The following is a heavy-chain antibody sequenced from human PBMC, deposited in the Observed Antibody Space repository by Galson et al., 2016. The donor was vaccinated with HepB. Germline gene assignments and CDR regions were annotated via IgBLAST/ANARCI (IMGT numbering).Heavy chain of an antibody. D-gene: IGHD3-3*01. CDR1: GGSIRNYF. V-gene: IGHV4-59*01. CDR2: IAYNGRT. CDR3: ARQTTFGVVTYFDP. Sequence: SETLSLTCTISGGSIRNYFWSWIRQPPGKGLEWIGYIAYNGRTNYNPSLKSRVIISMDTSKNYFSLRLSSVAAADTAVYYCARQTTFGVVTYFDPWGQGTLVTVSS. J-gene: IGHJ4*02.